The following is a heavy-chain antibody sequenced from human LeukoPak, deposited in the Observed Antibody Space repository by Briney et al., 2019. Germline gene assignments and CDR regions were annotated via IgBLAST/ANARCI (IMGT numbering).Heavy chain of an antibody. Sequence: GESLKISCKGSGYSFTSYWIGWVRQMPGKGLEWMGIIYPGDSDTRYSPSFQGQVTISADKSISTAYLQWSSLKASDTAMYYCARHRYYGSGSRRVQYYYYYMDVWGEGTTVTVSS. CDR2: IYPGDSDT. D-gene: IGHD3-10*01. CDR1: GYSFTSYW. J-gene: IGHJ6*03. V-gene: IGHV5-51*01. CDR3: ARHRYYGSGSRRVQYYYYYMDV.